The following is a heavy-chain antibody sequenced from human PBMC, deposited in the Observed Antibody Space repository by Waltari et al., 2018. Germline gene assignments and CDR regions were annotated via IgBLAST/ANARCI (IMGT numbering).Heavy chain of an antibody. CDR1: GGSFSGYY. J-gene: IGHJ6*03. CDR2: INHSGST. D-gene: IGHD2-15*01. CDR3: ARVRGYCSGGSCRPRHYYYMDV. Sequence: QVQLQQWGAGLLKPSETLSLTCAVYGGSFSGYYWSWIRQPPGKGLGWIGEINHSGSTNYNPSLKSRVTISVDTSKNQFSLKLSSVTAADTAVYYCARVRGYCSGGSCRPRHYYYMDVWGKGTTVTVSS. V-gene: IGHV4-34*01.